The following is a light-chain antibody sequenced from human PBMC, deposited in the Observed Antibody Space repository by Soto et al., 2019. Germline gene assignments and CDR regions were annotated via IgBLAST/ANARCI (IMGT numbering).Light chain of an antibody. Sequence: EIVLTQSPGTLSLSPGERATLSCRASQSVSSSYLAWYQQKPGQAPRLLIYGASSRATGIPDRFSASGSGTEFTLTISSLQSEDSAVYFCQQYYYWPPYTFGQGTKVDIK. CDR2: GAS. V-gene: IGKV3-20*01. J-gene: IGKJ2*01. CDR3: QQYYYWPPYT. CDR1: QSVSSSY.